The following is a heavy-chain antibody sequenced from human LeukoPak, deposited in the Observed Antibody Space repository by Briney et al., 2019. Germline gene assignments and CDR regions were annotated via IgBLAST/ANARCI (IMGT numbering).Heavy chain of an antibody. CDR1: GGSTSSSNYY. J-gene: IGHJ4*02. D-gene: IGHD3-3*01. V-gene: IGHV4-39*01. CDR2: MHYSGNT. CDR3: ARLGAGPTYYDFWSGYSSFYFDY. Sequence: PSETLSLTCTVSGGSTSSSNYYWGWIRQPPGKGLEWIGGMHYSGNTYYNPSLKSRVTISVDTSKNQFSLKLSSVTAADTAVYYCARLGAGPTYYDFWSGYSSFYFDYWGQGTLVTVSS.